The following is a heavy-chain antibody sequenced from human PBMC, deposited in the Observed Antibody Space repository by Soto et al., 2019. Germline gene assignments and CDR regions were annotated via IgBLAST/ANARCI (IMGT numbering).Heavy chain of an antibody. CDR1: GFTFSSYA. V-gene: IGHV3-23*01. CDR2: ISGSGGST. Sequence: GGSLRLSCAASGFTFSSYAISWVRQAPGKGLEWVSAISGSGGSTYYADSVKGRFTISRDNSKNTLYLQMNSLRAEDTAVYYCAKDRSSSWYGEGFDYWGQGTLVTVSS. J-gene: IGHJ4*02. CDR3: AKDRSSSWYGEGFDY. D-gene: IGHD6-13*01.